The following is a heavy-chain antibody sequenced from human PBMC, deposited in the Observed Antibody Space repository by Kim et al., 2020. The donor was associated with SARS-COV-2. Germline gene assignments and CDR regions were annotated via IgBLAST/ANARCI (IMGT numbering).Heavy chain of an antibody. D-gene: IGHD5-12*01. J-gene: IGHJ6*02. V-gene: IGHV3-30*18. CDR2: ISYEGSKK. CDR3: AKQGYIFGLNTYYGMDL. Sequence: GGSLRLSCAASGFSFNNYGMHWVRQAPGKGLEGVAFISYEGSKKQYLDPLKGRFTVSRDYSKNTLYLQMNSLTAEDTAVYYCAKQGYIFGLNTYYGMDLWGQGTTVTVSS. CDR1: GFSFNNYG.